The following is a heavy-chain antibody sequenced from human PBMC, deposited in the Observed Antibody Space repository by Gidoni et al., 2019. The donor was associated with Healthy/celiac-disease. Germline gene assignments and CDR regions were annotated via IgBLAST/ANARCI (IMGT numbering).Heavy chain of an antibody. CDR3: ARESHYQGIAAAGVWFDP. CDR2: INHSGST. Sequence: QVQLQQWGAGLLKPSETLSLTCAVYGGSFSGYSWSWTRQPPGKGLEWIGEINHSGSTNYNPSLKSRVTISVDTSKNQFSLKLSSVTAADTAVYYCARESHYQGIAAAGVWFDPWGQGTLVTVSS. CDR1: GGSFSGYS. J-gene: IGHJ5*02. D-gene: IGHD6-13*01. V-gene: IGHV4-34*01.